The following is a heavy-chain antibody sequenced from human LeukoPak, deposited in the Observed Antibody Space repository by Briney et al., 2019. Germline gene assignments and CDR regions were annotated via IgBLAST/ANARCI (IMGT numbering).Heavy chain of an antibody. CDR3: ANPSSIPDAFDI. CDR1: GYTFTDYY. Sequence: ASVKISCKVSGYTFTDYYMHWVQQAPGKGLEWMGLVDPEDGETIYAEKFQGRVTITADTSTDTAYMELSSLRSEDTAVYYCANPSSIPDAFDIWGQGTMVTVSS. D-gene: IGHD3-3*02. J-gene: IGHJ3*02. CDR2: VDPEDGET. V-gene: IGHV1-69-2*01.